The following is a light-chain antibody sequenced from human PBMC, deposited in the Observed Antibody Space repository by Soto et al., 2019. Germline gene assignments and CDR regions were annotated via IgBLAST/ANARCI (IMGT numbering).Light chain of an antibody. J-gene: IGKJ3*01. CDR3: KHYNSF. Sequence: DIPMTQSPSTLSASVGDRVTITCRASQTIGTWLAWYQQKPGEAPKLLIYGASSLESAVPSRFSGSGSGTEFTLTISSLQPDDFATYYCKHYNSFFGPGTKVDIK. CDR2: GAS. CDR1: QTIGTW. V-gene: IGKV1-5*03.